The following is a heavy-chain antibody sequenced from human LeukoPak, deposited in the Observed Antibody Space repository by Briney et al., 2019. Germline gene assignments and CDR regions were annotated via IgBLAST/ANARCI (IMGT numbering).Heavy chain of an antibody. V-gene: IGHV3-20*04. J-gene: IGHJ3*02. CDR1: GFTFDDYG. D-gene: IGHD6-25*01. Sequence: TGGSLRLSCAASGFTFDDYGMSWVRQAPGKGVEWVSGINWNGGSTVYADSVKGRFTISRDNAKNSLYLQMNSLRAEDTALYYCAREKKRSARGAFDIWGQGTMVTVSS. CDR3: AREKKRSARGAFDI. CDR2: INWNGGST.